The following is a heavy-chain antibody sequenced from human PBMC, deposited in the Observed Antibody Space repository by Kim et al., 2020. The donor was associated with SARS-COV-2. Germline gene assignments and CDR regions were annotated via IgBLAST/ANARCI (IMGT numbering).Heavy chain of an antibody. Sequence: ASVKVSCKASGYSFSDYALYWVRQAPGQSLEWMGWINAGNGNTRYSQKFQGRVTITRDPSASTDYMELSSLRSEDTAVYYCAGEGHSSGSLGFDNWGQGTPVTVSS. CDR1: GYSFSDYA. J-gene: IGHJ4*02. V-gene: IGHV1-3*01. CDR3: AGEGHSSGSLGFDN. CDR2: INAGNGNT. D-gene: IGHD3-22*01.